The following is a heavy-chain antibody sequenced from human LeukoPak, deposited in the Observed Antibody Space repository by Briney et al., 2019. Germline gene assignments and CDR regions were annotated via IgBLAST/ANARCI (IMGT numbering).Heavy chain of an antibody. J-gene: IGHJ6*04. D-gene: IGHD3-10*02. Sequence: GGSLRLSCAASGFSFSRYSMNWVRQAPGRGLEWVSYISSSGSTIYYADSVKGRFTISRDNAKNSLYLQMNSLRAEDTAVYYCAELGITMIGGVWGKGTTVTISS. V-gene: IGHV3-48*04. CDR3: AELGITMIGGV. CDR2: ISSSGSTI. CDR1: GFSFSRYS.